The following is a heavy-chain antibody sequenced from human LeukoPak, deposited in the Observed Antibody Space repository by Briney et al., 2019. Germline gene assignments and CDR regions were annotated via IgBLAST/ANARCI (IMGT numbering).Heavy chain of an antibody. J-gene: IGHJ4*02. CDR3: ARGGSGWYGEYNFDY. D-gene: IGHD6-19*01. CDR2: IKQDGSEK. CDR1: GFSFSNYW. Sequence: GGSLRLSCAASGFSFSNYWMSWVRQAPGKGPEWVANIKQDGSEKFYVDSVKGRFTISRDNAKNSVYLQMNSLRGEDMAVYYCARGGSGWYGEYNFDYWGQGTLVTVSS. V-gene: IGHV3-7*01.